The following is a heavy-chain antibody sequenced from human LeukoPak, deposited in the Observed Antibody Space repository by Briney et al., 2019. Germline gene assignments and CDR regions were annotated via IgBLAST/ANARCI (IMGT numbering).Heavy chain of an antibody. CDR1: GFTFSSYW. Sequence: PGGSLRLSCAASGFTFSSYWMSWVRQAPGKGLEWVANIKQDGSEKYYVDSVKGRFTISRDNAKNSLYLQMNSLRAEDTAVYYCARDTYYDFWSGHDAFDIWGQGTMVTVSS. V-gene: IGHV3-7*01. D-gene: IGHD3-3*01. CDR2: IKQDGSEK. CDR3: ARDTYYDFWSGHDAFDI. J-gene: IGHJ3*02.